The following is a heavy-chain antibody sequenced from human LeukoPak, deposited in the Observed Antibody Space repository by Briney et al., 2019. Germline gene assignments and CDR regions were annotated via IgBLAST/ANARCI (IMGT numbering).Heavy chain of an antibody. V-gene: IGHV3-53*01. Sequence: PGGSLRLSCAASGFTVSSNYMSWVRQAPGKGLEWVSVNYSGGSTYYADSVKGRFTISRDNSKNTLYLQMNSLRAEDTAVYYCAREQSPSGMDVWGQGTTVTVSS. CDR2: NYSGGST. J-gene: IGHJ6*02. CDR3: AREQSPSGMDV. CDR1: GFTVSSNY. D-gene: IGHD5-24*01.